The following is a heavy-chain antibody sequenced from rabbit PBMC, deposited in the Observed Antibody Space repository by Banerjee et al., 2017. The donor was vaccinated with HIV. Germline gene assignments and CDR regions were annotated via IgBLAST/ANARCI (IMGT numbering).Heavy chain of an antibody. CDR2: TAVGGSGNT. CDR3: ARAYASSSGYYWDYFNL. J-gene: IGHJ4*01. D-gene: IGHD1-1*01. CDR1: GIDFSSTYC. V-gene: IGHV1S45*01. Sequence: QQQLVESGGGLVKPGASLTLTCKASGIDFSSTYCMCWVRQAPGKGLEWIACTAVGGSGNTWYANWAKGRFTGSKASSTTVTLQMTSLTAADTATYFCARAYASSSGYYWDYFNLWGPGTLVTVS.